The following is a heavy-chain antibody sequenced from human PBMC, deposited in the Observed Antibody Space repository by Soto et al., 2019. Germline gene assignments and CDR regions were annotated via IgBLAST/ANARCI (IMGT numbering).Heavy chain of an antibody. CDR3: ARIPHDYGDYCFDY. CDR1: GFTFSSYW. D-gene: IGHD4-17*01. CDR2: IKQDGSEK. J-gene: IGHJ4*02. Sequence: PGGSLRLSCAASGFTFSSYWMSWVRQAPGKGLEWVANIKQDGSEKYYVDSVEGRFTISRDNAKNSLYLQMNSLRAEDTAVYYCARIPHDYGDYCFDYWGQGTLVTVSS. V-gene: IGHV3-7*01.